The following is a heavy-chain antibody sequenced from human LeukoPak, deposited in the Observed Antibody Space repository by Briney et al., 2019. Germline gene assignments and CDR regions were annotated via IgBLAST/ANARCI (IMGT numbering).Heavy chain of an antibody. D-gene: IGHD6-13*01. J-gene: IGHJ4*02. Sequence: SETLSLSCTVSGASFSSYYWSWIRQPPGKGLEWIGYIYYSGSTNYNPSPKSRVTMSVDTSKNQFSLKLSSVTAADTAVYYCAGVRDSSAWFPDFDYCGQGALVTVSS. CDR3: AGVRDSSAWFPDFDY. CDR1: GASFSSYY. V-gene: IGHV4-59*01. CDR2: IYYSGST.